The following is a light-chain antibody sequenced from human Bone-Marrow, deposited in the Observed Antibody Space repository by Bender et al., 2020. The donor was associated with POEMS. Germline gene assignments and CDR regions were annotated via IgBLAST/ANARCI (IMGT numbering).Light chain of an antibody. CDR2: AVT. Sequence: QSALTQPASVSGSPGQSITISCTGTSSDVGSYNLVSWYQQHPGKAPKLMIYAVTKRPSGVSNRFSGSKSGNTASLTISGLQAEDEGDYYCCSYAENVLFGGGTKLTVL. CDR1: SSDVGSYNL. J-gene: IGLJ2*01. V-gene: IGLV2-23*02. CDR3: CSYAENVL.